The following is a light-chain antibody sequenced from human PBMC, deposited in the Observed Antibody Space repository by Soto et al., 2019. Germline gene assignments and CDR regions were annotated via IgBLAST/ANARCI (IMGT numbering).Light chain of an antibody. CDR2: GAS. Sequence: EIVLTQSPGTLSLSPGESATLSCRASQSVTANYLAWYQQKPGQAPRLLIYGASSRATGIPDRFSGSGSGTDFTLTISRLEPEDFAVYYCQQYNNLPRTFSGGTKVDIK. J-gene: IGKJ4*01. CDR1: QSVTANY. V-gene: IGKV3-20*01. CDR3: QQYNNLPRT.